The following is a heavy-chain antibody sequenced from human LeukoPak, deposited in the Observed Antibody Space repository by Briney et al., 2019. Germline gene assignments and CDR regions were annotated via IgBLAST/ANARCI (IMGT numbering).Heavy chain of an antibody. D-gene: IGHD4-17*01. CDR2: IYYSGLT. CDR3: ASGTFDDYGDYDRGDYFDH. V-gene: IGHV4-39*02. J-gene: IGHJ4*02. CDR1: GGSVSSSNSY. Sequence: SETLSLTCTVSGGSVSSSNSYWGWIRQPPGKGPEWIASIYYSGLTYDNPSLKSRVSISVDPSKNHFSLKVSSVTAADTAVYYCASGTFDDYGDYDRGDYFDHRGQGTLVTVSS.